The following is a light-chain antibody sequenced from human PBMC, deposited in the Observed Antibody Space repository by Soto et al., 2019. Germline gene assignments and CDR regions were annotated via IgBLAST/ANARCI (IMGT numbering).Light chain of an antibody. CDR2: EVS. Sequence: QSVLTQPASVSGSPGQSITISCTGTSSDVGGYNYVSWYQQHPGQAPQLIIYEVSNRPSGVSNRFSGSKSGYTASLTISGLQAGDEADYYCSSYTSSTTYVFGTGTKVTVL. V-gene: IGLV2-14*01. CDR1: SSDVGGYNY. J-gene: IGLJ1*01. CDR3: SSYTSSTTYV.